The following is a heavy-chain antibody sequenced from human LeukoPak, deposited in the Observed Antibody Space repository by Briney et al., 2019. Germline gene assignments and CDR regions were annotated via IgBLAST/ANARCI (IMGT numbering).Heavy chain of an antibody. V-gene: IGHV4-34*01. D-gene: IGHD4-23*01. CDR1: GGSFSGYY. J-gene: IGHJ4*02. CDR3: ARGPTVVTPVPFDY. Sequence: SETLSLTCAVYGGSFSGYYWSWIRQPPGKGLEWIGEINHSGSTNYNPSLKSRVTISVDTSKNQFSLKLSSVTAADTAVYYCARGPTVVTPVPFDYWGQGTLVTVSS. CDR2: INHSGST.